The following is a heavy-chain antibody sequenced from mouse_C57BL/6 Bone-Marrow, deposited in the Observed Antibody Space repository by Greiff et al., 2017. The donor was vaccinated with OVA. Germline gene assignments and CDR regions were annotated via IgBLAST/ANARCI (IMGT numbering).Heavy chain of an antibody. CDR3: ARYYGDAMDY. CDR2: ISYDGSN. J-gene: IGHJ4*01. V-gene: IGHV3-6*01. D-gene: IGHD1-1*02. CDR1: GYSITSGYY. Sequence: VQLKESGPGLVKPSQSLSLTCSVTGYSITSGYYWNWIRQFPGNKLEWMGYISYDGSNNYNPSLKNRISITRDTSKNQFFLKLNSVTTEDTATYYCARYYGDAMDYWGQGTSVTVSS.